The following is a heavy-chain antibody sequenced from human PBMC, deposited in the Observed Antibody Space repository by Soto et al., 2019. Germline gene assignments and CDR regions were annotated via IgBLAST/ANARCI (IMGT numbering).Heavy chain of an antibody. CDR2: MYYTGVT. CDR1: GGSVRSGNHF. J-gene: IGHJ4*02. D-gene: IGHD2-21*01. Sequence: PSETLSLTCSVSGGSVRSGNHFWNWIRQPPGRGLEWLGYMYYTGVTNYNPSLKSRVSMSVDTSKNQFSLRLSSVTAADTAVYYCARRVMGNIWYFDYWGQGTLVTVSS. V-gene: IGHV4-61*01. CDR3: ARRVMGNIWYFDY.